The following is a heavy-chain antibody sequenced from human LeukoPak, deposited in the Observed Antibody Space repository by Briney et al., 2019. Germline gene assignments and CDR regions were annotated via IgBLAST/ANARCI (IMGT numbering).Heavy chain of an antibody. D-gene: IGHD6-13*01. Sequence: SETLSLTCAVYGGSFSGYYWSWIRQPPGKGLEWIGEINHSGSTNYNPSLKSRVTISVDTSKNQFSLKLSSVTAADTAVYYCARIRRGAAASDCWGQGTLVTVSS. J-gene: IGHJ4*02. V-gene: IGHV4-34*01. CDR2: INHSGST. CDR1: GGSFSGYY. CDR3: ARIRRGAAASDC.